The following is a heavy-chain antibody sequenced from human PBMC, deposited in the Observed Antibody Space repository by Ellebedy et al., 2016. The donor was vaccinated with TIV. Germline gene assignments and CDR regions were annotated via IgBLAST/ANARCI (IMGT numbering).Heavy chain of an antibody. CDR2: IIPMFATA. V-gene: IGHV1-69*13. Sequence: AASVKVSCKASGGTLSSYAFSWARQAPGQGLEWMGGIIPMFATASYAQKFRGRVTITADESTSTAYMDLSSLRSEDTAVYYCAASMAAAGVVGWFDPWGQGTLVTVSS. CDR3: AASMAAAGVVGWFDP. D-gene: IGHD6-13*01. J-gene: IGHJ5*02. CDR1: GGTLSSYA.